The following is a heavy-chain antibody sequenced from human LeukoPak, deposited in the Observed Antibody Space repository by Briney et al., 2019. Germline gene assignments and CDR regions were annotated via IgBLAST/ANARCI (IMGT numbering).Heavy chain of an antibody. J-gene: IGHJ3*02. D-gene: IGHD5-18*01. CDR3: ARVTLRGYSCGRDAFDI. V-gene: IGHV3-64*01. Sequence: PGGSLRLSCAASGFTFSSYAMHWVRQAPGKGLEYVSAISSNGGSTYYANSVKGRFTISRDNSKNTLYLQMGSLRAEDMAVYYCARVTLRGYSCGRDAFDIWGQGTMVTVSS. CDR1: GFTFSSYA. CDR2: ISSNGGST.